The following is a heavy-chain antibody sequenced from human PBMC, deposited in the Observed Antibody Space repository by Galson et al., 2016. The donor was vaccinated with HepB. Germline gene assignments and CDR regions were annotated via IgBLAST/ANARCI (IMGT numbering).Heavy chain of an antibody. Sequence: FLRLSCAASGFTFSSYGMHWVRQAPGKGLEWVAVISYDGSNKYYADSVKGRFTISRDNSKTTLYLQMNRLRAEDSAVYYCAKWGGSGYDWARLDYWGQGTLVTVPS. CDR1: GFTFSSYG. V-gene: IGHV3-30*18. J-gene: IGHJ4*02. CDR3: AKWGGSGYDWARLDY. D-gene: IGHD5-12*01. CDR2: ISYDGSNK.